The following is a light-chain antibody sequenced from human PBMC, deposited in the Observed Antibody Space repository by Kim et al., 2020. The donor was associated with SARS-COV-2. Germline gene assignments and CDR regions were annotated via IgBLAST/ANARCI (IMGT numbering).Light chain of an antibody. J-gene: IGLJ2*01. CDR2: DVT. CDR1: SSDVGTYNL. V-gene: IGLV2-23*02. Sequence: GQSITISCSGTSSDVGTYNLVSWYQQYPGKAPQLIIYDVTKRPSGVSSRFSASKSGNTASLAISGLQAEDEADYYCCSYAGSSTLVFGGGTQLTVL. CDR3: CSYAGSSTLV.